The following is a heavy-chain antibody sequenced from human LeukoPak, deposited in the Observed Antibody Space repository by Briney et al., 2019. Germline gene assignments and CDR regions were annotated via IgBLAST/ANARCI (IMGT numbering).Heavy chain of an antibody. D-gene: IGHD3-10*01. Sequence: ASVKVSCKASGGTFSNYAISWVRQAPGQGLEWMGIINPSGGSTSYAQKFQGRVTMTRDTSTSTVYMELSSLRSEDTAVYYCARRDYYGSGSYDYWGQGTLVTVSS. CDR1: GGTFSNYA. CDR3: ARRDYYGSGSYDY. V-gene: IGHV1-46*01. CDR2: INPSGGST. J-gene: IGHJ4*02.